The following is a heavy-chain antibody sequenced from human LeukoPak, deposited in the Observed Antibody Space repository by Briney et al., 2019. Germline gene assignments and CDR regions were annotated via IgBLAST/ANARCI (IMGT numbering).Heavy chain of an antibody. CDR2: IKQDGSEK. D-gene: IGHD3-16*01. Sequence: GGSLRLSCAASGFTFSSYWMSWVRQAPGKGLEWVANIKQDGSEKYYVDSAKGRFTISRDNAKNSLYLQMNSLRAEDTAVYYCARERGTYYFDYWGQGTLVTVSS. CDR1: GFTFSSYW. V-gene: IGHV3-7*01. J-gene: IGHJ4*02. CDR3: ARERGTYYFDY.